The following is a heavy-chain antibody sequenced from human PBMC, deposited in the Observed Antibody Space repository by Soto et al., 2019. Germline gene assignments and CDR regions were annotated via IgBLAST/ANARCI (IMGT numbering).Heavy chain of an antibody. Sequence: ASVKVSCKASGYTFTSYGISALCQSPGQGLEWMGWISAYNGNTNYAQKLQGRVTMTTDTSTSTAYMELRSLRSDDTAVYYCAIYFRVYEIIPRPANAFDIWGKGTMVTVSS. CDR2: ISAYNGNT. J-gene: IGHJ3*02. CDR3: AIYFRVYEIIPRPANAFDI. V-gene: IGHV1-18*01. CDR1: GYTFTSYG. D-gene: IGHD2-8*01.